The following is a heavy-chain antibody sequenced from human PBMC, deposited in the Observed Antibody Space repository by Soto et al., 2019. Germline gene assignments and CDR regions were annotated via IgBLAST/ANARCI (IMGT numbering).Heavy chain of an antibody. CDR2: ITGSGGST. D-gene: IGHD3-10*01. J-gene: IGHJ4*02. V-gene: IGHV3-23*01. CDR3: AKARGAMVRGAAFYFDY. CDR1: GFTFTIYA. Sequence: GGSLRLSCAASGFTFTIYAMSWVRQAPGKGLEWVSAITGSGGSTYYADSVKGRFTISRDNSKDTLYLQMNSLRAEDTAVYYCAKARGAMVRGAAFYFDYWGQGTLVTVSS.